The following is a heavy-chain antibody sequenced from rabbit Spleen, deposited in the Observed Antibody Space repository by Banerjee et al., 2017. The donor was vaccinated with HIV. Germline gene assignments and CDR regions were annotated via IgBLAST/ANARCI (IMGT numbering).Heavy chain of an antibody. D-gene: IGHD3-1*01. Sequence: LEESGGGLVKPGGTLTLTCTVSGFSFSSNWICWVRQAPGKGLEWIACIYGGGIGVKFYATWAKGRFTISKTSSTSVTLQMTNLTVADTAIYFCAAGIVGYGWAYDPWGPGTLVTVS. J-gene: IGHJ2*01. CDR3: AAGIVGYGWAYDP. V-gene: IGHV1S45*01. CDR2: IYGGGIGVK. CDR1: GFSFSSNW.